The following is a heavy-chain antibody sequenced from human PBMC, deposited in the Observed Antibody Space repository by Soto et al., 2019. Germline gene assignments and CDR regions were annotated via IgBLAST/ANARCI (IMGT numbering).Heavy chain of an antibody. CDR1: GYSFTSYW. CDR3: ARRGYDYIWGSYQYYFDY. V-gene: IGHV5-51*01. CDR2: IYPGDSDT. Sequence: GESLKISCKGSGYSFTSYWIGWVRQMPGKGLEWMGIIYPGDSDTRYSPSFQGQVTISADKSISTAYLQWSSLKASDTAMYYCARRGYDYIWGSYQYYFDYWGQGTLVTVSS. D-gene: IGHD3-16*02. J-gene: IGHJ4*02.